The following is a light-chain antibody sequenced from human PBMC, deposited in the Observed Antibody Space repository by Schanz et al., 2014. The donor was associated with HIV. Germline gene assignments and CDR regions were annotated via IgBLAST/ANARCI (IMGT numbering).Light chain of an antibody. CDR3: LQYDDESYT. CDR2: EAS. J-gene: IGKJ2*01. CDR1: QSINTF. Sequence: DIQMTQSPSSLSASVGDRVTITCRASQSINTFLNWYQQKSGKAPKLLISEASILETGVPSTFSGSGSGTEFTLTISSLQPDDFATYYCLQYDDESYTFGQGTKLEIK. V-gene: IGKV1-5*03.